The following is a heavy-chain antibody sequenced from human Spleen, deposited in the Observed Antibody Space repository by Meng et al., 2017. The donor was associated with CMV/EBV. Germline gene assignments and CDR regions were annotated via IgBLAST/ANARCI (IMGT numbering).Heavy chain of an antibody. CDR3: AREQVMVAAASTENWFDP. J-gene: IGHJ5*02. CDR2: IYHRGRT. V-gene: IGHV4-31*02. CDR1: SINSGDYY. D-gene: IGHD2-15*01. Sequence: SINSGDYYLSSLRQHPRKGLEWIGYIYHRGRTRYHPSLMRRVTMSIDTSKNQFSLKLSSVTAADTALYYCAREQVMVAAASTENWFDPWGQGTLVTVSS.